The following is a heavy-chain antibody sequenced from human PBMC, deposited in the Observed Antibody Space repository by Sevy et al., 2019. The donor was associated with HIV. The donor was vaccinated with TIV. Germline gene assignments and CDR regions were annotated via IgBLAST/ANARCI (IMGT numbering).Heavy chain of an antibody. CDR1: GFTFNKAW. V-gene: IGHV3-15*01. CDR3: TTKGGFWSGYQYFDY. D-gene: IGHD3-3*01. CDR2: IKSNGDGGTT. J-gene: IGHJ4*02. Sequence: GGSLRLSCAASGFTFNKAWMTWVRQAPGKGLEWVGRIKSNGDGGTTDYTAPVKGRFTISRDDSQNTLYLQMNSLKTKETAVYYCTTKGGFWSGYQYFDYWGQGTLVTVSS.